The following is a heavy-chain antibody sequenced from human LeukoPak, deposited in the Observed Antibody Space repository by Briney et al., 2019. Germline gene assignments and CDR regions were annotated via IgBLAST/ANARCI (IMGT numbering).Heavy chain of an antibody. CDR3: TREGVRAPLDN. D-gene: IGHD3-10*01. V-gene: IGHV3-33*01. CDR2: IYYDGSNK. J-gene: IGHJ4*02. CDR1: GFTFSTYG. Sequence: GRSLRLSCAASGFTFSTYGMHWVRQAPGKGLEWVALIYYDGSNKYYADSVKGRFTVSRDNSKNTLYLQMNILRAEDTGVYYCTREGVRAPLDNWGLGTLVTVSS.